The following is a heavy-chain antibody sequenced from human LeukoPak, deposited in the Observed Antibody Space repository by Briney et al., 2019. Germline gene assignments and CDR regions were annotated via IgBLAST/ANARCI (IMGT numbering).Heavy chain of an antibody. J-gene: IGHJ4*02. CDR2: INHSGST. CDR3: ARQFYGSGSIGGDYFDY. V-gene: IGHV4-34*01. D-gene: IGHD3-10*01. CDR1: GGSFSGYY. Sequence: SETLSLTCAVYGGSFSGYYWSWIRQPPGKGLEWIGEINHSGSTNYNPSLKSRVTISVDTSKNQFSLKLSSVTAADTAVYYCARQFYGSGSIGGDYFDYWGQGTLVTVSS.